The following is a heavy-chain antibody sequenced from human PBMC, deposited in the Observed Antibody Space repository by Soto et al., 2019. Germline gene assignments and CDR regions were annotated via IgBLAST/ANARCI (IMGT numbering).Heavy chain of an antibody. CDR3: AREKKYYYDSSGSPGAFDI. J-gene: IGHJ3*02. CDR1: GGTFSSYA. V-gene: IGHV1-69*06. D-gene: IGHD3-22*01. CDR2: IIPIFGTA. Sequence: SVKVSCKASGGTFSSYAISWVRQVPGQGLEWMGGIIPIFGTANYAQKFQGRVTITADKSTSTAYMELSSLRSEDTAVYYCAREKKYYYDSSGSPGAFDIWGQGTMVTVSS.